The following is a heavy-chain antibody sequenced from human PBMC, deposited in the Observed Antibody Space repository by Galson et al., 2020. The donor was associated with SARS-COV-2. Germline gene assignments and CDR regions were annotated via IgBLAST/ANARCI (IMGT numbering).Heavy chain of an antibody. CDR3: ARRGPSGGYFQH. D-gene: IGHD1-26*01. Sequence: SETLSLTCTVSGGSIISYYWSWIRQPPGKGLERVGYISSGGETNYNSSLSSRATLSTDTSKNQISLRLSSLTATDTAVYYCARRGPSGGYFQHWGQGTLVSVSA. CDR1: GGSIISYY. V-gene: IGHV4-59*08. J-gene: IGHJ4*02. CDR2: ISSGGET.